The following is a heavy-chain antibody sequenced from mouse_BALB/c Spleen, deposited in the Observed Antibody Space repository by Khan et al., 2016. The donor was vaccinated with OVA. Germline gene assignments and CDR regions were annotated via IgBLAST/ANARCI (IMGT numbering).Heavy chain of an antibody. J-gene: IGHJ4*01. CDR1: GFTFSSFG. D-gene: IGHD3-3*01. Sequence: EVELVESGGGLVQPGGSRKLSCAASGFTFSSFGMHWVRQAPEKGLEWVAYISSGSSTIYYSDTVKGRFTISRDNPKNTQFLQMTSLRSEDTAMYYCARREGLYAMDYWGQGTSVTVSS. V-gene: IGHV5-17*02. CDR3: ARREGLYAMDY. CDR2: ISSGSSTI.